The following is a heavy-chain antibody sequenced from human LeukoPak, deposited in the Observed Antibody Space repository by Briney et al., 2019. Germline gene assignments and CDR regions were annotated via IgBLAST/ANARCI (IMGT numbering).Heavy chain of an antibody. V-gene: IGHV1-24*01. J-gene: IGHJ4*02. CDR2: FDPEDGET. D-gene: IGHD3-22*01. Sequence: ASVKVSCKVSGYTLTELSMHWVRQAPGKGLEWMGGFDPEDGETIYAQKFQGRVTMTEDTSTDTAYMELSSLGSEDTAVYYCASYGRYDSSGSNWGQGTLVTVSS. CDR1: GYTLTELS. CDR3: ASYGRYDSSGSN.